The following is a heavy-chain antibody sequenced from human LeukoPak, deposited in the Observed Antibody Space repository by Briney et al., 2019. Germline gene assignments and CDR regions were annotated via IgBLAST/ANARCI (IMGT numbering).Heavy chain of an antibody. CDR2: VNHSGST. V-gene: IGHV4-34*01. J-gene: IGHJ4*02. D-gene: IGHD2-2*01. CDR3: ARIKPLGYCSSTSCRDY. CDR1: GGSFSGYY. Sequence: SETLSLTCAVYGGSFSGYYWSWIRHPPGKGLEWVGEVNHSGSTNYNPSLKSRVTTSVDTSKNQFSLKLSSVTAADTAVYYCARIKPLGYCSSTSCRDYWGQGTLVTVSS.